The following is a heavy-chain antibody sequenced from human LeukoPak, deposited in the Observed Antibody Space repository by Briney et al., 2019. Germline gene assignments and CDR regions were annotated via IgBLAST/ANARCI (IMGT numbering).Heavy chain of an antibody. Sequence: PSETLSLTCTVSGGSISSSSYYWGWIRQPPGKGLEWIGSIYYSGSTYYNPSLKSRVTISVDTSKNQFSLKLSSVTAADTAVYYCARDSGDYYDSSGSYAFDIWGQGTMVTVSS. D-gene: IGHD3-22*01. V-gene: IGHV4-39*07. CDR3: ARDSGDYYDSSGSYAFDI. CDR2: IYYSGST. CDR1: GGSISSSSYY. J-gene: IGHJ3*02.